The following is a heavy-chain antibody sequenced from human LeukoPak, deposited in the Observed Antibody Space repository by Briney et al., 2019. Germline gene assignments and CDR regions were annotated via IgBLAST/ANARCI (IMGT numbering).Heavy chain of an antibody. CDR3: ARDRVTTQYYYYYGMDV. CDR2: IYSGGST. D-gene: IGHD4-17*01. J-gene: IGHJ6*02. CDR1: GFTVSSNY. Sequence: GGSLRLSCAASGFTVSSNYMSWVRQAPGKGLEWVSVIYSGGSTYYADSVKGRFTISRDNSKNTLYLQMDSLRAEDTAVYYCARDRVTTQYYYYYGMDVWGQGTTVTVSS. V-gene: IGHV3-66*01.